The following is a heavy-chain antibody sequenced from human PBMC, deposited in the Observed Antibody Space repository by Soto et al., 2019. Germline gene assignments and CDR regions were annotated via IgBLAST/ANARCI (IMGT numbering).Heavy chain of an antibody. J-gene: IGHJ5*02. CDR1: GYTFTGYY. CDR3: ARDAAPGLNWFDP. V-gene: IGHV1-3*01. D-gene: IGHD6-13*01. CDR2: INAGNGNT. Sequence: ASVKFSCKASGYTFTGYYMHWVRQAPGQRLECMGWINAGNGNTKYSQKFQGRVTITRXTXXSXXXMXLXXLRXEXTAVYYCARDAAPGLNWFDPWGQGTLVTVSS.